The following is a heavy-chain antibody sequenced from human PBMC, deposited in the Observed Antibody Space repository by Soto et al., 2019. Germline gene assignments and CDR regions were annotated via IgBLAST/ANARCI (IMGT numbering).Heavy chain of an antibody. J-gene: IGHJ5*02. CDR3: ARESSGWYGGNWFDP. Sequence: GGSLRLSCAASGFTVSSNYMSWVRQAPGKGLEWVSVIYSGGSTYYADSVKGRFTISRDNSKNTLYLQMNSLRAEDTAVYYCARESSGWYGGNWFDPWGQGTLVTVSS. CDR2: IYSGGST. CDR1: GFTVSSNY. V-gene: IGHV3-53*01. D-gene: IGHD6-19*01.